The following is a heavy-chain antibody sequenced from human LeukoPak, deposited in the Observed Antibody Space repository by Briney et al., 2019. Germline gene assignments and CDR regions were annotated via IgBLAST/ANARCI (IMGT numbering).Heavy chain of an antibody. CDR2: ISDSGDST. D-gene: IGHD6-19*01. CDR1: GFTFSSYA. Sequence: PGGSLRLSCAASGFTFSSYAMTWVRQAPGKGLEWVSGISDSGDSTLYADSVKGRFTISRDNSRNTLYLQMNSLRAEDTAVYYCAKRYSSGYYGIDWGQGTLVTVSS. V-gene: IGHV3-23*01. CDR3: AKRYSSGYYGID. J-gene: IGHJ4*02.